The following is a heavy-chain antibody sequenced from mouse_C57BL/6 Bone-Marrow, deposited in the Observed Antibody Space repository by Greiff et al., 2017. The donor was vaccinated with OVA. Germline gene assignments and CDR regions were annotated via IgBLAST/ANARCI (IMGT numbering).Heavy chain of an antibody. D-gene: IGHD2-3*01. V-gene: IGHV2-9-1*01. CDR1: GFSLTSYA. CDR2: IWTGGGT. CDR3: ARIYDGYYVGDYYAMDY. J-gene: IGHJ4*01. Sequence: VKLVESGPGLVAPSQSLSITCTVSGFSLTSYAISWVRQPPGKGLEWLGVIWTGGGTNYNSAHKSRLSISKDNSKSQVFLKMNSLQTDDTARYYCARIYDGYYVGDYYAMDYWGQGTSVTVSS.